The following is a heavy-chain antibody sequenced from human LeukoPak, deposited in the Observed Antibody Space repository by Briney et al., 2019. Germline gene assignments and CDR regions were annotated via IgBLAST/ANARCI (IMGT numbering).Heavy chain of an antibody. CDR1: GFTFSSYW. Sequence: GGSLRLSCAASGFTFSSYWMHWVRQAPGKGLVWVSRINSDGSSTSYADSVKGRFTISRDNAKNTLYLQMNGLRAEDTAVYYCARDTSYGGIPFDPWGQGTLVTVSS. CDR3: ARDTSYGGIPFDP. V-gene: IGHV3-74*01. CDR2: INSDGSST. D-gene: IGHD4-23*01. J-gene: IGHJ5*02.